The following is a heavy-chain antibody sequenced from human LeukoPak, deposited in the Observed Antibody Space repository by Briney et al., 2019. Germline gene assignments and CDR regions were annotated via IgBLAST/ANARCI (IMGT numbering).Heavy chain of an antibody. V-gene: IGHV3-48*04. Sequence: GGSLRLSCVASGFSFSSYSMNWVRQAPGKGLEWVSYISTSSGTIYYADSVKGRFTISRDNAKKSLYLQMNSLRAEDTAVYYCARDDRGYSYGYGDCWGQGTLVTVSS. CDR1: GFSFSSYS. J-gene: IGHJ4*02. CDR3: ARDDRGYSYGYGDC. D-gene: IGHD5-18*01. CDR2: ISTSSGTI.